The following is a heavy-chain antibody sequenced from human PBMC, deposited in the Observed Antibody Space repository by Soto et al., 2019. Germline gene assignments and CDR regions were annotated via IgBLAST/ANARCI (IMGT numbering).Heavy chain of an antibody. J-gene: IGHJ4*02. CDR1: GFTFSSYG. Sequence: QVQLVESGGGVVQPGRSLRLSCAASGFTFSSYGMHWVRQAPGKGLEWVAIISKDGSNKYYADSVKGRFTISRDNSKSMLNLQMNSLRAEDTAVYYCAKDHNDYGDFFDYWGQGTLVTVSS. V-gene: IGHV3-30*18. CDR2: ISKDGSNK. CDR3: AKDHNDYGDFFDY. D-gene: IGHD4-17*01.